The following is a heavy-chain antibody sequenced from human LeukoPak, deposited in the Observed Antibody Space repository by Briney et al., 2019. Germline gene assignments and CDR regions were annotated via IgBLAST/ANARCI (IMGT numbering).Heavy chain of an antibody. J-gene: IGHJ5*02. D-gene: IGHD6-6*01. CDR2: TYYSGST. Sequence: SETLSLTCTVSGGSISSYYWSWIRQPPGKGLEWIGYTYYSGSTNYNPSLKSRVTISVDTSKNQFSLKLSSVTAADTAVYYCARDFRRYSSSPNWFDPWGQGTLVTVSS. V-gene: IGHV4-59*01. CDR1: GGSISSYY. CDR3: ARDFRRYSSSPNWFDP.